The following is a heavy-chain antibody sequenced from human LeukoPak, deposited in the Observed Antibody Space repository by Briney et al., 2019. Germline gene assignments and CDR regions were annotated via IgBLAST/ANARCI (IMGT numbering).Heavy chain of an antibody. V-gene: IGHV1-2*02. CDR3: VREAGPLD. CDR2: VNLNTGGT. Sequence: ASVKVSCKASGYTFTGYYINWVRQAPGQAPEWVGWVNLNTGGTRYAQKFQGRVTMTRDTSTTTAFMELRGLTFDDTAVFYCVREAGPLDWGQGTLVTVSS. J-gene: IGHJ4*02. CDR1: GYTFTGYY.